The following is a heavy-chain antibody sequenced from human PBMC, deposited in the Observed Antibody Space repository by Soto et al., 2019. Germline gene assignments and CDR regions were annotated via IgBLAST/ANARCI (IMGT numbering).Heavy chain of an antibody. CDR3: AEGPSSTNYYYYMDV. Sequence: GGSLRLSCAASGFTFSSYAMSWVRQAPGKGLEWVSAISGSGGSTYYADSVKGRFTISRDNSKNTLYLQMNSLRAEDTAVYYCAEGPSSTNYYYYMDVWGKGTTVTVSS. J-gene: IGHJ6*03. D-gene: IGHD2-2*01. CDR2: ISGSGGST. V-gene: IGHV3-23*01. CDR1: GFTFSSYA.